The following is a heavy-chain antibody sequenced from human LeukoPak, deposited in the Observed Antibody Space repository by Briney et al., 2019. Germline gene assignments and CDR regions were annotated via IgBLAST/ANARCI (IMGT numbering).Heavy chain of an antibody. D-gene: IGHD5/OR15-5a*01. CDR3: ARDSKSTADAFDI. Sequence: SETLSLTCAVYGGSFSGYYWSWIRQPPGKGLEWIGEINHSGSTNYNPSLKSRATISVDKSKNQLSLKVTSVTAADTAMYYCARDSKSTADAFDIWGQGTMVTVSS. CDR2: INHSGST. V-gene: IGHV4-34*01. CDR1: GGSFSGYY. J-gene: IGHJ3*02.